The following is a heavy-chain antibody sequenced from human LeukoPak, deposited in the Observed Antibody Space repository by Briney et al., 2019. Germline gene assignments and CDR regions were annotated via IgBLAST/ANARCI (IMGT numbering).Heavy chain of an antibody. J-gene: IGHJ4*02. Sequence: SEKVSCKASGGTFSSYAISWVRQAPGQGLEWMGRIIPIFGIANYAQKFQGRVTITADKSTSTAYMELSSLRSEDTAVYYCARDLAKDYYDSSGYPPDYWGQGTLVTVSS. V-gene: IGHV1-69*04. D-gene: IGHD3-22*01. CDR2: IIPIFGIA. CDR3: ARDLAKDYYDSSGYPPDY. CDR1: GGTFSSYA.